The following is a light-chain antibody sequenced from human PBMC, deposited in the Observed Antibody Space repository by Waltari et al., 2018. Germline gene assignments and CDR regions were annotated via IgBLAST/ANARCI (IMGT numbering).Light chain of an antibody. CDR1: SSDVGSYNL. Sequence: QSALTQPASVSGSPGQSITIPCTGTSSDVGSYNLVTWYQQYPGKAPKLMIYEVSKRPSGVSNRFSGSKSGNTASLTISGLQAEDEADYYCCSYASSGTGVFGGGTKVTVL. J-gene: IGLJ2*01. V-gene: IGLV2-23*02. CDR3: CSYASSGTGV. CDR2: EVS.